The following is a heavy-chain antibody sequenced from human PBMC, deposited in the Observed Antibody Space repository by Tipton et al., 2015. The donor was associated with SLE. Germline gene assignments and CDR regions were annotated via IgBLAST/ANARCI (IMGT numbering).Heavy chain of an antibody. V-gene: IGHV4-59*08. Sequence: TLSLTCTVSGGSISSYYWSWIRQPPGKGLEWIGSIYYSGNTNYNPSLKSRVTISVDTSKNQFSLKLSSVTAADTALYYCARHTYYYDSSGYIYYGYFQHWGQGTLVIVSS. J-gene: IGHJ1*01. CDR2: IYYSGNT. CDR3: ARHTYYYDSSGYIYYGYFQH. CDR1: GGSISSYY. D-gene: IGHD3-22*01.